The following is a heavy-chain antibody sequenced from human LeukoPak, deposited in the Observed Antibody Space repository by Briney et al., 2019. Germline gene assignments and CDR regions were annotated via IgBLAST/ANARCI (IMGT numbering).Heavy chain of an antibody. CDR2: IGTAGDT. D-gene: IGHD3-10*01. J-gene: IGHJ6*02. CDR1: GFTFSSYD. CDR3: ARDRYYYGSGSYRYYYYGMDV. V-gene: IGHV3-13*04. Sequence: GSLRLSCAASGFTFSSYDMHWVRQATGKGLEWVSAIGTAGDTYYPGSVKGRFTISRENAKNSLYLQMNSLRAGDTAVYYCARDRYYYGSGSYRYYYYGMDVWGQGTTVTVS.